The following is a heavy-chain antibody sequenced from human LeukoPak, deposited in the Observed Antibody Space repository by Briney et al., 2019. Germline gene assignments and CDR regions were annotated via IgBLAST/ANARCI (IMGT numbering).Heavy chain of an antibody. V-gene: IGHV5-51*01. Sequence: GESLKISCKGSGYRFTSHWIGWVRQMPGEGLEWMGIIYPGDSDTRYSPSFQGQVTISADKSISTAYLQWSSLKASDTAMYYCARRGYIYGYNYYYGMDVWGQGTTVTVSS. CDR2: IYPGDSDT. J-gene: IGHJ6*02. CDR1: GYRFTSHW. D-gene: IGHD5-18*01. CDR3: ARRGYIYGYNYYYGMDV.